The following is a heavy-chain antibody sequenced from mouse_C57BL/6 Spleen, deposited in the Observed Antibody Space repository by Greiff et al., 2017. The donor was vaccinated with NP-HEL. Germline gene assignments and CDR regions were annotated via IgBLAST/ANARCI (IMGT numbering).Heavy chain of an antibody. Sequence: EVKVVESGGGLVQPGGSLKLSCAASGFTFSDYGMAWVRQAPRKGPEWVAFISNLAYSIYYADTVTGRFTISRENAKSTLYLEMSSLRSEDTAMYYCARHDGYYEYFDVWGTGTTVTVSS. CDR2: ISNLAYSI. CDR1: GFTFSDYG. V-gene: IGHV5-15*01. J-gene: IGHJ1*03. CDR3: ARHDGYYEYFDV. D-gene: IGHD2-3*01.